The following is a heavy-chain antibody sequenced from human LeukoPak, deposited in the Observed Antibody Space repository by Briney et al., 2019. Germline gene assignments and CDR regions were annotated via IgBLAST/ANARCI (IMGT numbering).Heavy chain of an antibody. Sequence: ASVKVSCKASGYTFTGYYMHWGRQAPGQGLEWMGWINPNSGGTNYAQKFQGRVTMTRDTSISTAYMELSRLRSDDTAVYYCASTPYYDFWSGSLYYFDYWGQGTLVTVSS. V-gene: IGHV1-2*02. CDR1: GYTFTGYY. CDR2: INPNSGGT. J-gene: IGHJ4*02. CDR3: ASTPYYDFWSGSLYYFDY. D-gene: IGHD3-3*01.